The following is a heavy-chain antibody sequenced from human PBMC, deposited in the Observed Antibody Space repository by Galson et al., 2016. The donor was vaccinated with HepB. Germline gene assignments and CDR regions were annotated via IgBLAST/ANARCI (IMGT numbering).Heavy chain of an antibody. D-gene: IGHD2-2*01. CDR1: GGSISSGGYS. CDR3: ARLASFSIVVVPAANEDRVGWFDP. CDR2: IYHSGST. Sequence: TLSLTCAVSGGSISSGGYSWSWIRQPPGKGLAWIGYIYHSGSTYYNPSLQSRVTLSVDRSKNQFSLKLISVTAADTAAYSCARLASFSIVVVPAANEDRVGWFDPWGQGTLVTVSS. J-gene: IGHJ5*02. V-gene: IGHV4-30-2*01.